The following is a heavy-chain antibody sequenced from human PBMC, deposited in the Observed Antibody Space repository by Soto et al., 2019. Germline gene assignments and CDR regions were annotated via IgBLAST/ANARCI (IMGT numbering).Heavy chain of an antibody. D-gene: IGHD6-19*01. V-gene: IGHV4-31*03. J-gene: IGHJ5*02. CDR2: IYYSGST. CDR1: GGSISSGGYY. CDR3: ARSPLAGAAQFDP. Sequence: QVQLQESGPGLVKPSQTLSLTCTVSGGSISSGGYYWSWIRQHPGKGLEWIGYIYYSGSTYYNPSLQSRVTISVDKSKNQFSLKLSSVTAADTAVYSCARSPLAGAAQFDPWGQGTLVTVSS.